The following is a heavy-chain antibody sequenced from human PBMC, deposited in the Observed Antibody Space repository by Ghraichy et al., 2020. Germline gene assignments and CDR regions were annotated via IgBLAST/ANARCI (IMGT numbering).Heavy chain of an antibody. J-gene: IGHJ4*02. Sequence: ASVKVSCKASGYTFTSYAMHWVRQAPGQRLEWMGWINAGNGNTKYSQKFQGRVTITRDTSASTAYMELSSLRSEDTAVYYCARGPILLTPLYYFDYWGQGTLVTVSS. V-gene: IGHV1-3*01. CDR2: INAGNGNT. CDR3: ARGPILLTPLYYFDY. D-gene: IGHD3-9*01. CDR1: GYTFTSYA.